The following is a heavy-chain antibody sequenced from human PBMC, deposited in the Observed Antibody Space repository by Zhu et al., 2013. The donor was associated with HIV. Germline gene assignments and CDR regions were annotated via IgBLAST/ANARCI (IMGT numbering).Heavy chain of an antibody. V-gene: IGHV1-8*03. J-gene: IGHJ4*02. CDR2: MNPKSGNT. Sequence: QVQLVQSGTEVKRPGASVKVSCKASGYTFISHDINWVRQATGQGLEWMGWMNPKSGNTGYAQRFQGRLSFSRDSSIDTAYMELTSLQSEDTAVYYCARRPPNYTEFYFDYWGQGTLVTVSS. CDR3: ARRPPNYTEFYFDY. CDR1: GYTFISHD. D-gene: IGHD1-7*01.